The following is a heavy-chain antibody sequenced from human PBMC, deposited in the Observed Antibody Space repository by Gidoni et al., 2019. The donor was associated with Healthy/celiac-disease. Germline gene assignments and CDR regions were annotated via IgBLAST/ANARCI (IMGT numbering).Heavy chain of an antibody. CDR2: ISSSSSYT. Sequence: YISSSSSYTNYADSVKGRFTISRDNAKNSLYLQMNSLRAEDTAVYYCARVRPTGVFDYWGQGTLVTVSS. V-gene: IGHV3-11*06. J-gene: IGHJ4*02. D-gene: IGHD3-10*01. CDR3: ARVRPTGVFDY.